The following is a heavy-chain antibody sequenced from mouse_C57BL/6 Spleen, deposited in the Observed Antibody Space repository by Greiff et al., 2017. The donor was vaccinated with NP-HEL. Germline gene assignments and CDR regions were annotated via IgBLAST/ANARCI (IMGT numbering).Heavy chain of an antibody. Sequence: QVQLQQSGTELVKPGASVKLSCKASGYTFTSYWMHWVKQRPGQGLEWIGNINPSNGGTNYNEKFKSKATLTVDKSSSTAYMQLSSLTSEDSAVYYCARWNTTVVTYYYAMDYWGQGTSVTVSS. CDR1: GYTFTSYW. CDR2: INPSNGGT. D-gene: IGHD1-1*01. J-gene: IGHJ4*01. V-gene: IGHV1-53*01. CDR3: ARWNTTVVTYYYAMDY.